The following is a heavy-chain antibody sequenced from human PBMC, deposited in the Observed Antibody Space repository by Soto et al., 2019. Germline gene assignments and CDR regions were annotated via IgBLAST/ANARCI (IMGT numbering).Heavy chain of an antibody. CDR2: ISAYNGNT. D-gene: IGHD1-26*01. J-gene: IGHJ3*02. Sequence: ASVKVSCKASGYTFTSYGISWVRQAPGQGLEWMGWISAYNGNTNYAQKLQDRVTMTTDTSTSTAYLELRSLRSDDTAVYYCARDGSEYSGSYGDAFDIWGQGTMVTVSS. V-gene: IGHV1-18*01. CDR3: ARDGSEYSGSYGDAFDI. CDR1: GYTFTSYG.